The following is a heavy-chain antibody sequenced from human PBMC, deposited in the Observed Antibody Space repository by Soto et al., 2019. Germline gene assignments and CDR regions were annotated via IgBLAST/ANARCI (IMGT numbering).Heavy chain of an antibody. CDR3: ASDRGGATSSFDY. CDR1: GYSISSGYY. CDR2: VYHSRSA. J-gene: IGHJ4*02. D-gene: IGHD1-26*01. V-gene: IGHV4-38-2*01. Sequence: SETLSLTCAVSGYSISSGYYWGWIRQPPGKGLEWIGSVYHSRSADYNASLKSRVTISVDTSKNQFSLRLNSVTAADTAVYYCASDRGGATSSFDYWGQGTLVTVSS.